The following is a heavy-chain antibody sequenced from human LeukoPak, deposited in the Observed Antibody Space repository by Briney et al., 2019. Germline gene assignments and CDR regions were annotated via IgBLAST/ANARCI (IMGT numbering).Heavy chain of an antibody. J-gene: IGHJ4*02. CDR1: GGTFSSYA. CDR3: ARNLHIVVVPAAIDY. Sequence: GASVKVSCKASGGTFSSYAISWVRQAPGQGLEWMGGIIPILGIANYAQKFQGRVTMTRDTSISTAYMELSRLRSDDTAVYYCARNLHIVVVPAAIDYWGQGTLVTVSS. V-gene: IGHV1-69*10. D-gene: IGHD2-2*01. CDR2: IIPILGIA.